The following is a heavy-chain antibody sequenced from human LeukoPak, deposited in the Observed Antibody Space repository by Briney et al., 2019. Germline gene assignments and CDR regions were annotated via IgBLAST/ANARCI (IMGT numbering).Heavy chain of an antibody. CDR3: ARAVYNTSPDY. J-gene: IGHJ4*02. CDR2: IGASSDYI. Sequence: PGGSLRLSCAASGFAFSSYSMNWVRQAPGKGLEWVSYIGASSDYIYYADSVRGRFTISRDNAKNSLYLQMNSLRAEDTAMFYCARAVYNTSPDYWGQGTLVTVSS. D-gene: IGHD6-13*01. CDR1: GFAFSSYS. V-gene: IGHV3-21*05.